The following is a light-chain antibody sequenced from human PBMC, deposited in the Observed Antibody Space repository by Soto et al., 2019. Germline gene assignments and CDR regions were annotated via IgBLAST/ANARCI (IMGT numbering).Light chain of an antibody. V-gene: IGLV2-23*02. CDR1: SSDVGSYDL. CDR3: CSYANGNTLL. Sequence: QSVLTQPASVSGSPGQSITISCTGTSSDVGSYDLVSWYQHHPGTAPKLILYEVTKRPSGVSNRFSGSKSGNTASLTISGLQTEDDSHYYCCSYANGNTLLFGGGNQLTVL. CDR2: EVT. J-gene: IGLJ2*01.